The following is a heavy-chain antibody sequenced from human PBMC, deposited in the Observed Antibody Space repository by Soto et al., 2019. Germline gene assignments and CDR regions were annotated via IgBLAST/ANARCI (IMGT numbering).Heavy chain of an antibody. CDR2: IYYSGST. Sequence: SETLSLTCTVSGGSISSSSYYWGWIRQPPGKGLEWIGSIYYSGSTYYNPSLKSRVTISVDTSKNQFSLKLSSVTAADTAVYYCARRVYNDYYYYYLMDVWGQGTTVTVSS. V-gene: IGHV4-39*01. CDR3: ARRVYNDYYYYYLMDV. D-gene: IGHD1-1*01. J-gene: IGHJ6*02. CDR1: GGSISSSSYY.